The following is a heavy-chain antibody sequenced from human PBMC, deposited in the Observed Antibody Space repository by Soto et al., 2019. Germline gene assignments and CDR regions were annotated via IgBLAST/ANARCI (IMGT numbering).Heavy chain of an antibody. J-gene: IGHJ4*02. V-gene: IGHV3-23*01. CDR1: GFKFSNYA. Sequence: GGSLRLFCAASGFKFSNYAMRWVRQAPGKGLEWVSLISATGGGTYYAGSVKGRFTISRDNSHNTLYLQVHSLTAEDTAVYYCAKDRRAGGNSAFYFDFWGQGAQVTVSS. CDR3: AKDRRAGGNSAFYFDF. D-gene: IGHD3-16*01. CDR2: ISATGGGT.